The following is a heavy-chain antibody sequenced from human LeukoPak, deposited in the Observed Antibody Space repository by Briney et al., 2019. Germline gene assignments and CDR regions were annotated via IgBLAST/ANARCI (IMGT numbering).Heavy chain of an antibody. D-gene: IGHD6-13*01. V-gene: IGHV3-30*02. Sequence: PGGSLRLSCAASGFTFSSYGMHWVRQATGKGLEWVAFIRYDGSNKYYADSVKGRFTISRDNSKNTLYLQMNSLRAEDTAVYYCAEVAAAKFDYWGQGTLVTVSS. CDR2: IRYDGSNK. CDR3: AEVAAAKFDY. J-gene: IGHJ4*02. CDR1: GFTFSSYG.